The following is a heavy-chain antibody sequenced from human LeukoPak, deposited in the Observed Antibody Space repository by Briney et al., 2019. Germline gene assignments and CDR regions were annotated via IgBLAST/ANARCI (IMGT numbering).Heavy chain of an antibody. CDR2: ISGSGGST. D-gene: IGHD2-15*01. CDR3: AKDLGYCSGGSCYFYQLYFDY. Sequence: PGGSLRLSCAASGFTFSSYAMSWVRQAPGKGLEWVSAISGSGGSTYYADSVKGRFTISRDNSKNTLYLQMNSLRAEDTAVYYCAKDLGYCSGGSCYFYQLYFDYWGQGTLVTVSS. V-gene: IGHV3-23*01. J-gene: IGHJ4*02. CDR1: GFTFSSYA.